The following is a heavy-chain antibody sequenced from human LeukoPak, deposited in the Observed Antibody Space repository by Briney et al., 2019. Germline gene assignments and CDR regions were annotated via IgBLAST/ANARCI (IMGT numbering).Heavy chain of an antibody. CDR1: GFTFTSSA. CDR2: IVVGSGNT. CDR3: AVTARVAAADYFDY. Sequence: GTSVKVSCMASGFTFTSSAVQWVRQARGQRLEWIGWIVVGSGNTNYAQKFQERVTITRDMSTSTAYMELSSLRSEDTAVYYCAVTARVAAADYFDYWGQGTLVTVSS. V-gene: IGHV1-58*01. D-gene: IGHD6-13*01. J-gene: IGHJ4*02.